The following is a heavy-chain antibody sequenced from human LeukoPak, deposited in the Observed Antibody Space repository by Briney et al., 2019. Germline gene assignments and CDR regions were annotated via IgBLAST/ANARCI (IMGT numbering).Heavy chain of an antibody. V-gene: IGHV3-33*01. J-gene: IGHJ4*02. CDR1: GFTFSSYG. CDR3: ASGVADYGDYVWYYFDY. Sequence: GGSLRLSCAASGFTFSSYGMHWVRQAPGKGLEWVAVIWYDGSNKYYADSVKGRFTISRDNSKNTLYLQMNSLRAEDTAVYYCASGVADYGDYVWYYFDYWGQGTPVTVSS. CDR2: IWYDGSNK. D-gene: IGHD4-17*01.